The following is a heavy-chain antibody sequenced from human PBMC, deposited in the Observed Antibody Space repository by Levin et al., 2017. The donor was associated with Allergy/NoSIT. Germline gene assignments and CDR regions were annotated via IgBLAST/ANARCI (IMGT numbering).Heavy chain of an antibody. CDR2: ISGSGGST. V-gene: IGHV3-23*01. CDR1: GFTFSSYA. J-gene: IGHJ4*02. Sequence: PGGSLRLSCAASGFTFSSYAMSWVRQAPGKGLDWVSAISGSGGSTYYADSVKGRFTISRDNSKNTLYLQMNSLRGEDTAVYYCAKDRASVVVPAAHFDSWGQGTLVTVSS. CDR3: AKDRASVVVPAAHFDS. D-gene: IGHD2-2*01.